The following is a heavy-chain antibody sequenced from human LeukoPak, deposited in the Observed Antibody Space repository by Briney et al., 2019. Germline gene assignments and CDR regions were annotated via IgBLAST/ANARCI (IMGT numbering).Heavy chain of an antibody. CDR1: GFTFSSYG. Sequence: GGSLRLSCAASGFTFSSYGMHWVRQAPGKGLEWVSFIRFDGGNKYYADSVKGRFTISRDNSKNTLYLQMNTLRAEDTALYYCAKAPGRYFDWGQGTLVTVSS. V-gene: IGHV3-30*02. J-gene: IGHJ4*02. CDR2: IRFDGGNK. CDR3: AKAPGRYFD. D-gene: IGHD3-9*01.